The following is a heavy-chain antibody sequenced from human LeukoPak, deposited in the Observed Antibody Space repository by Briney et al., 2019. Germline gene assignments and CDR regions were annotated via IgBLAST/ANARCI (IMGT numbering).Heavy chain of an antibody. CDR2: IKQDGSEK. Sequence: GRSLRLSCAASGFTFSDYYMSWIRQAPGKGLEWVANIKQDGSEKYYVDFVKGRFTMSRDNAKNSLYLQMNSLRAEDTAVYYCAALYGDYWGQGTRVTVSS. J-gene: IGHJ4*02. D-gene: IGHD3-3*01. CDR1: GFTFSDYY. V-gene: IGHV3-7*01. CDR3: AALYGDY.